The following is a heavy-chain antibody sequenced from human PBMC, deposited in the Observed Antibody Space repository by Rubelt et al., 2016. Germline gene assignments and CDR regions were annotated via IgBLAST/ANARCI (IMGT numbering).Heavy chain of an antibody. D-gene: IGHD3-10*01. CDR3: AGGGRYYGSGSYQRHNWFDP. CDR1: GGSFSGYY. V-gene: IGHV4-34*01. CDR2: INHSGST. Sequence: QVQLQQWGAGLLKPSETLSLTCAVYGGSFSGYYWSWIRQPPGKGLEWIGEINHSGSTNYNPALKSRVTISVDTSKNQFSLKLSPVTGAETAVYYCAGGGRYYGSGSYQRHNWFDPWDQGTLVTVSS. J-gene: IGHJ5*02.